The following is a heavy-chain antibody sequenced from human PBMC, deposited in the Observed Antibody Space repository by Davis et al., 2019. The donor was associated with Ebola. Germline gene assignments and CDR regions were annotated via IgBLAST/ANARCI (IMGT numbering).Heavy chain of an antibody. CDR1: GGSISGYY. D-gene: IGHD6-19*01. CDR2: IYYTGST. CDR3: ARDGSSGWQRFDD. Sequence: PSETLSLTCTVSGGSISGYYCSWIRQPPGKGLEWIGYIYYTGSTQYNPSLASRLTISVDRSKNQFSLNLSSVTAADTAVYYCARDGSSGWQRFDDWGQGTLVTVSS. V-gene: IGHV4-59*01. J-gene: IGHJ4*02.